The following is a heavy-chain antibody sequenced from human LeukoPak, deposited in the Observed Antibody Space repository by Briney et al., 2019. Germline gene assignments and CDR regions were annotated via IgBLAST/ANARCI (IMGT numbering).Heavy chain of an antibody. CDR1: GFTVSSNY. CDR3: ARDHYGSGSYWYYMDV. V-gene: IGHV3-53*01. J-gene: IGHJ6*03. Sequence: GGSLRLSCAASGFTVSSNYMSWVRQAPGKGLEWVSVIYSGGTTYYADSVKGRFTISRDNSKNTLYLQMNSLRAEDTAVYYCARDHYGSGSYWYYMDVWGKGTTVTISS. D-gene: IGHD3-10*01. CDR2: IYSGGTT.